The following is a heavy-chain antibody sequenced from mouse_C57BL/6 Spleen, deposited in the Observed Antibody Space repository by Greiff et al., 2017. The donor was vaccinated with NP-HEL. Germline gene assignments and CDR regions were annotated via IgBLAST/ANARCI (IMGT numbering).Heavy chain of an antibody. CDR1: GYTFTSYG. J-gene: IGHJ3*01. Sequence: VQLQESGAELARPGASVKLSCKASGYTFTSYGISWVKQRTGQGLEWIGEIYPRSGNTYYNEKFKGKATLTADKSSSTAYMELRSLTSEDSAVYFCARCKTDYGSSQAWFAYWGQGTLVTVSA. D-gene: IGHD1-1*01. V-gene: IGHV1-81*01. CDR2: IYPRSGNT. CDR3: ARCKTDYGSSQAWFAY.